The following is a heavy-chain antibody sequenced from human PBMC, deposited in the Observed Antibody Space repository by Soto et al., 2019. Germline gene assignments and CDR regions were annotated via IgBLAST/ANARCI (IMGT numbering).Heavy chain of an antibody. CDR3: ARETGLRSSGWSYYFDF. CDR1: GFTLGSYS. J-gene: IGHJ4*02. CDR2: IGGSGGTI. Sequence: EVQLVESGGGLVQPGGSLRLSCAPSGFTLGSYSMHGSRRAPGKGWGWVSYIGGSGGTIYYADFGKGRFTISRDNAKNSLSVQMNSLRDEDTAVYFCARETGLRSSGWSYYFDFWGQGTRVTVSS. D-gene: IGHD6-19*01. V-gene: IGHV3-48*02.